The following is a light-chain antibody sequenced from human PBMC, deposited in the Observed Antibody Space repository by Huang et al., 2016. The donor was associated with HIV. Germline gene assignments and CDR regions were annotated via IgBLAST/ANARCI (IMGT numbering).Light chain of an antibody. J-gene: IGKJ3*01. CDR3: QQYNYWPQFT. CDR2: AAS. CDR1: HNVNTN. V-gene: IGKV3D-15*01. Sequence: TQSPATLSVSPGEGATLSCRASHNVNTNLAWYQQKPGQAPRLLIYAASPRATGIPTRFSGSGSGTEFTLAISSLQSDDFAIYYCQQYNYWPQFTFGPGTRVDIK.